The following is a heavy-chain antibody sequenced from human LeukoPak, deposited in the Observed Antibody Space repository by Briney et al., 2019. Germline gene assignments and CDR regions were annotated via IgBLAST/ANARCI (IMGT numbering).Heavy chain of an antibody. CDR2: IYTSGST. CDR1: GGSISSGSYY. Sequence: PSQTLSLTCTVSGGSISSGSYYWSWIRQPAGKGLEWIGRIYTSGSTNYNPSLKSRVTISVDTSKNQFSLKLSSVTAADTAVYYCARTCITIFGVVPSDMDVWGKGTTVTVSS. CDR3: ARTCITIFGVVPSDMDV. D-gene: IGHD3-3*01. V-gene: IGHV4-61*02. J-gene: IGHJ6*03.